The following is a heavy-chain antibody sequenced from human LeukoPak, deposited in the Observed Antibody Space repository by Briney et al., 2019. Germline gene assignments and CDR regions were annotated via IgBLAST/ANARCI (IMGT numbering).Heavy chain of an antibody. J-gene: IGHJ4*02. CDR3: ASGDHRGGDYSSGN. D-gene: IGHD4-17*01. CDR2: INPINGDT. Sequence: ASVKVSCKASGYRFTDYYMHWARQAPGQGLEWMGWINPINGDTIYAQKFRGRVTVTRDTSITTAYMELSRLRSDDTAVYYRASGDHRGGDYSSGNWGQGTLVTVSS. V-gene: IGHV1-2*02. CDR1: GYRFTDYY.